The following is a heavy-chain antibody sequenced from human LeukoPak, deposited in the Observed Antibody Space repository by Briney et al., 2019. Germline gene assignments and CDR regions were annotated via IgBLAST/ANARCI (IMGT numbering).Heavy chain of an antibody. Sequence: PGGSLRLSCAASGFTFSSYSMNWVRQAPGKGLEWVSSISSSSSYIYYADSVKGRFTISRDNAKNSLYLQMNSLRAEDTAVYYCAREVGATGGYDYWGQGTLVTVSS. J-gene: IGHJ4*02. D-gene: IGHD1-26*01. CDR1: GFTFSSYS. V-gene: IGHV3-21*01. CDR2: ISSSSSYI. CDR3: AREVGATGGYDY.